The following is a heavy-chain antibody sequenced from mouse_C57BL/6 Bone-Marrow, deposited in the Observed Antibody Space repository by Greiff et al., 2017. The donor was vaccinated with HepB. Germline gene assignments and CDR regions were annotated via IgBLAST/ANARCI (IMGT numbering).Heavy chain of an antibody. CDR1: GYTFTDYY. D-gene: IGHD2-5*01. V-gene: IGHV1-75*01. CDR2: IFPGSGST. J-gene: IGHJ4*01. Sequence: VQLQQSGPELVKPGASVKISCKASGYTFTDYYINWVKQRPGQGLEWIGWIFPGSGSTYYNEKFKGKATLTVDKSSSTAYMLLSSLTSEDSAVYFCASYSNYVGYAMDYWGQGTSVTVSS. CDR3: ASYSNYVGYAMDY.